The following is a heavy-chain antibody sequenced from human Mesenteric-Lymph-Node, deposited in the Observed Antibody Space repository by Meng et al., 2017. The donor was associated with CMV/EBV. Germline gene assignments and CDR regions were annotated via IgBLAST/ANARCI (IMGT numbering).Heavy chain of an antibody. Sequence: GESLKISCAGSGFTFRDYWMSWVRQAPGKGLEWVANIEHDGRRVYYVDSVQGRFTISRDNAKNTLYLQMNSLRAEDTAVYYCARGHFSYYDFWSGYYDYGMDVWGQGTTVTVSS. CDR2: IEHDGRRV. J-gene: IGHJ6*02. V-gene: IGHV3-7*01. CDR1: GFTFRDYW. D-gene: IGHD3-3*01. CDR3: ARGHFSYYDFWSGYYDYGMDV.